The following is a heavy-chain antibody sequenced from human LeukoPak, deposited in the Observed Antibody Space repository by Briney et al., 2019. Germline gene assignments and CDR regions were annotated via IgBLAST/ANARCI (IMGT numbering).Heavy chain of an antibody. CDR1: VFTFSNGW. V-gene: IGHV3-15*01. J-gene: IGHJ6*02. Sequence: PGGSLRLSCAASVFTFSNGWMSWVRHAPGKALEWVGRIKRITDGGTTDYAAPVKGRFTISRDDSKNTLYLQMNSLKAEDTAVYYCPTPYGMDVWGQGTTVTVSS. CDR3: PTPYGMDV. CDR2: IKRITDGGTT.